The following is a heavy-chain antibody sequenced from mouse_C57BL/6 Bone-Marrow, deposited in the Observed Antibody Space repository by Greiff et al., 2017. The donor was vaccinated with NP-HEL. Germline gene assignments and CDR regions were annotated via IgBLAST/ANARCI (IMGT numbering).Heavy chain of an antibody. Sequence: VQLQQSGAELARPGASVKLSCKASGYTFTSYGISWVKQRTGQGLEWIGEIYPRSGNTYYNEKFKGKATLTADKSSSTAYMELRSLTSENSAVYFVSIYYSLPFAYWGQGTLVTVSA. D-gene: IGHD2-12*01. CDR3: SIYYSLPFAY. CDR2: IYPRSGNT. V-gene: IGHV1-81*01. J-gene: IGHJ3*01. CDR1: GYTFTSYG.